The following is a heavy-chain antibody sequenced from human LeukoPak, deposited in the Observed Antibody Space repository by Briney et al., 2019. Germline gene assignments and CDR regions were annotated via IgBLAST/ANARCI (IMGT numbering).Heavy chain of an antibody. CDR3: ARGSPFDP. CDR1: GGSISSGGYS. J-gene: IGHJ5*02. V-gene: IGHV4-30-2*01. CDR2: IYHSGSA. Sequence: NASQTLSLTCAVSGGSISSGGYSWSWIRQPPGKGLEWIGYIYHSGSAYYNPSLKSRVTLSVDRSKNQFSLKLSPVTAADTAVYYCARGSPFDPWGQGTLVTVSS.